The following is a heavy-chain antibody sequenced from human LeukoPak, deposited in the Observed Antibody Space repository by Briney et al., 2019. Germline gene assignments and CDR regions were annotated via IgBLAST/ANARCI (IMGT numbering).Heavy chain of an antibody. CDR2: ISDSGSST. V-gene: IGHV3-23*01. Sequence: PGRSLRLSCAASGFTFSSYAMSWVRQAPGKGLEWVSTISDSGSSTYYTDSVKGRFTFSRDNSKNTLHLQMNSLRAEDTAVYYCTKDHGFYSSGWHPLFDHWGQGTLVTVTP. CDR1: GFTFSSYA. D-gene: IGHD6-19*01. J-gene: IGHJ4*02. CDR3: TKDHGFYSSGWHPLFDH.